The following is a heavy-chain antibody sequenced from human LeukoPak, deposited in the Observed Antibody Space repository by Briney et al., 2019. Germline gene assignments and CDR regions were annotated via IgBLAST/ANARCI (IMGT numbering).Heavy chain of an antibody. Sequence: ASVKVSCKASGYTFTGYYMHWVRQAPGQGLEWMGRINPNSGGTNYAQKFQGRVTMTRDTSISTAYMELSSLRSEDTAVYYCEGFWSGYNFDYWGQGTLVTVSS. CDR2: INPNSGGT. V-gene: IGHV1-2*06. J-gene: IGHJ4*02. D-gene: IGHD3-3*01. CDR1: GYTFTGYY. CDR3: EGFWSGYNFDY.